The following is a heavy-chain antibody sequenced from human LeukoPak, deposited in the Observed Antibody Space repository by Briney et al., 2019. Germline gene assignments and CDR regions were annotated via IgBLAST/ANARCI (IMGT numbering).Heavy chain of an antibody. D-gene: IGHD1-14*01. CDR3: ARENRLGRLDY. CDR2: IGTAGDT. Sequence: GGSLRLSCAASGFTFSSYDMHWVRQPTGKSLEWVSGIGTAGDTYYVGSVKGRFTISRENAKNSLYLQMKSLRAGDTAVYYCARENRLGRLDYWGQGTLVTVSS. V-gene: IGHV3-13*01. J-gene: IGHJ4*02. CDR1: GFTFSSYD.